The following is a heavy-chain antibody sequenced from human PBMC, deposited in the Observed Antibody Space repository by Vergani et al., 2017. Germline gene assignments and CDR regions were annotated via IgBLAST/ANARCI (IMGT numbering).Heavy chain of an antibody. CDR3: ARRSSSYYFDI. CDR2: VSHSGDT. D-gene: IGHD3-22*01. J-gene: IGHJ5*02. CDR1: GYSISSGNN. V-gene: IGHV4-38-2*01. Sequence: QVNLQESGPGLVKPSETLSLTCAVSGYSISSGNNWGWIRQPPGKVLEWISSVSHSGDTYFNPSLKGRVSISIDTSKNYFFLTLSSLTAADTAMYYCARRSSSYYFDIWGQGGLITVSS.